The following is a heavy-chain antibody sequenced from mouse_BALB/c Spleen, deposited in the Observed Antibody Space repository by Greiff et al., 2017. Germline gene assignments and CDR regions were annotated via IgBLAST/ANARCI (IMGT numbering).Heavy chain of an antibody. J-gene: IGHJ4*01. CDR3: ARWYYGNYLYAMDY. Sequence: VQLQQSGGGLVQPGGSRKLSCAASGFTFSSFGMHWVRQAPEKGLEWVAYISSGSSTIYYADTVKGRFTISRDNPKNTLFLQMTSLRSEDTAMYYCARWYYGNYLYAMDYWGQGTSVTVSS. CDR1: GFTFSSFG. D-gene: IGHD2-1*01. CDR2: ISSGSSTI. V-gene: IGHV5-17*02.